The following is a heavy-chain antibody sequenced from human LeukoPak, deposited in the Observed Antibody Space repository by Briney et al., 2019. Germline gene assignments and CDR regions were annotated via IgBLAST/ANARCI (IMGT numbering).Heavy chain of an antibody. Sequence: GASVKVSCKASGHSFITYGISWVLQAPGQGLEWMGWISAYNRSTDYAQNLQGRVTMTTDTSTRTAYMEMRSLRSDDTAVYYCARPYDSSGYYNYYFDNWGQGTLVTVSS. J-gene: IGHJ4*02. CDR2: ISAYNRST. D-gene: IGHD3-22*01. CDR1: GHSFITYG. CDR3: ARPYDSSGYYNYYFDN. V-gene: IGHV1-18*01.